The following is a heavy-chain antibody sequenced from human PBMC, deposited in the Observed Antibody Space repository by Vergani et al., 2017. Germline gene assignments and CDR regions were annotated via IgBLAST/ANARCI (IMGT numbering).Heavy chain of an antibody. CDR1: GGSISSSSYY. D-gene: IGHD6-19*01. CDR2: INHSGST. CDR3: ARGGGAVAGTSGYFDL. J-gene: IGHJ2*01. Sequence: QLQLQESGPGLVKPSETLSLTCTVSGGSISSSSYYWGWIRQPPGKGLEWIGEINHSGSTNYNPSLKSRVTISVETSKNQFSLKLSSVTAADTAVYYCARGGGAVAGTSGYFDLWGRGTLVTVSS. V-gene: IGHV4-39*07.